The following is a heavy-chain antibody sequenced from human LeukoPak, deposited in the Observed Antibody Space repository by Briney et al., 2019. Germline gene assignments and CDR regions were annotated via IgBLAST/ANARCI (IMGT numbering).Heavy chain of an antibody. CDR3: ASPRADGFDP. J-gene: IGHJ5*02. CDR1: GGSVSSGSYY. V-gene: IGHV4-61*01. CDR2: IYYSGST. Sequence: SETLSLTCTVSGGSVSSGSYYWSWIRQPPGKGLEWIGYIYYSGSTNYNPSLKSRVTISVDTSKNQFSLKLSSVTAADTAVYYCASPRADGFDPWGQGTLVTVSS.